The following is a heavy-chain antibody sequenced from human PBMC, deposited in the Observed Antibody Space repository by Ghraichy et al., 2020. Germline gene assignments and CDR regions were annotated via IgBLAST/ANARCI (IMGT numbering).Heavy chain of an antibody. CDR3: VRGVGWFDF. CDR2: VSPNSGNT. V-gene: IGHV1-8*01. D-gene: IGHD2-15*01. CDR1: GYTFTTYD. J-gene: IGHJ5*01. Sequence: ASVKVSCKASGYTFTTYDLNWVRQAAGQGLEWMGWVSPNSGNTAYAQKFQGRVTMTRDASKSTVYMELSSLRSEDTAVYYCVRGVGWFDFWGQGTLVTVSS.